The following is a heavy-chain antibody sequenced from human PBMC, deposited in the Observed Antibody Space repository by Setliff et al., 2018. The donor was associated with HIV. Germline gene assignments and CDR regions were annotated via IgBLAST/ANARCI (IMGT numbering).Heavy chain of an antibody. D-gene: IGHD6-13*01. CDR1: GYTFINYH. Sequence: ASVKVSCKASGYTFINYHITWVRRAPGQGLEWVGSISASSVNTNYTQGRVTMTTDTSTSTAYMELRSLRSDDSAVYYCARVPVSSYYYYMDVWGKGTTVTVSS. CDR2: ISASSVNT. J-gene: IGHJ6*03. V-gene: IGHV1-18*01. CDR3: ARVPVSSYYYYMDV.